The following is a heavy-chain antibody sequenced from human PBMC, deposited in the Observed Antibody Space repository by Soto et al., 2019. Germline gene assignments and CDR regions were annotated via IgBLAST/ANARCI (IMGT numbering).Heavy chain of an antibody. CDR1: GYAFSDFD. J-gene: IGHJ6*02. CDR3: ARGNPFNYAGFDV. CDR2: MNAKSGDT. Sequence: SVKVSCKASGYAFSDFDINWLRQAAGQGPEWMGWMNAKSGDTFSAQRFQGKFSMTWDTSLNTAYMEVGSLTSDDAAIYYCARGNPFNYAGFDVWGQGTTVTVSS. V-gene: IGHV1-8*01. D-gene: IGHD3-16*01.